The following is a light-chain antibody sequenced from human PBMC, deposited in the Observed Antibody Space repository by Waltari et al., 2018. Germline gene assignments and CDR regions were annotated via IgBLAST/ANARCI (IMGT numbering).Light chain of an antibody. V-gene: IGLV3-1*01. CDR3: RAWDSSYARV. Sequence: SYELTQPTSVSVAPGQTAHITCSGDKLGDTYACWYQHKPGQSPVLVIHQDTKRPSGIPERFSGSNSGNTATLTISGTQAIDEADYYCRAWDSSYARVFGGGTKLTVL. CDR2: QDT. J-gene: IGLJ2*01. CDR1: KLGDTY.